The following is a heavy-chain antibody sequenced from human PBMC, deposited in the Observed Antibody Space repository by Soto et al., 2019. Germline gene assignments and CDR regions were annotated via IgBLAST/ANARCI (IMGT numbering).Heavy chain of an antibody. Sequence: QVQLVESGGGVVQPGRSLRLSCAASGFTFSSYGMHWVRQAPGKGVEWVAVISYDGSNKYYADSVKGRFTISRDNSKNTLYLQMNSLRAEDTAVYYCAKDQLRGVRGVITYYYGMDVWGQGTTVTVSS. CDR1: GFTFSSYG. CDR3: AKDQLRGVRGVITYYYGMDV. D-gene: IGHD3-10*01. V-gene: IGHV3-30*18. J-gene: IGHJ6*02. CDR2: ISYDGSNK.